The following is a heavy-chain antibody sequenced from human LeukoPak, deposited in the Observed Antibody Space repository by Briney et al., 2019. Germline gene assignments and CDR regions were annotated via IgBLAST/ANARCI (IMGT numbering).Heavy chain of an antibody. CDR3: ARGVPIEAVMSLRPNWFDP. V-gene: IGHV4-31*03. D-gene: IGHD4-17*01. CDR1: GGSISSGGYY. J-gene: IGHJ5*02. Sequence: PSETLSLTCTVSGGSISSGGYYWSWNRQHPGKGLEWIGYIYYRGSTYYNPSLKSRVTISVDTSKNQFSLKLSSVTAADTAVYYCARGVPIEAVMSLRPNWFDPWGQGTLVTVSS. CDR2: IYYRGST.